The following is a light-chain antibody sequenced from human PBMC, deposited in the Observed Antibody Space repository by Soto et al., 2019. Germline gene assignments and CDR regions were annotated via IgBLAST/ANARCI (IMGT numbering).Light chain of an antibody. J-gene: IGKJ1*01. CDR3: QHYNSYSEA. CDR2: DAS. CDR1: QSISSW. Sequence: QVRQSPATLSASIRDIVTTTRRASQSISSWLAWYQQKPGKAPKLLIYDASSLESGVPSRFSGSGSGTEFTLTISSLKPDDFATYYFQHYNSYSEAFGQGTKVDIK. V-gene: IGKV1-5*01.